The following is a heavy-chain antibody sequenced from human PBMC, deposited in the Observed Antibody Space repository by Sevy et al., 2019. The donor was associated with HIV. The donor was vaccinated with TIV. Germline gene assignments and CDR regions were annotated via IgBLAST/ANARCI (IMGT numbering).Heavy chain of an antibody. J-gene: IGHJ6*03. V-gene: IGHV4-38-2*01. Sequence: SETLSLTCAVSGYSISSGYYWGWIRQPPGKGLEWIGRIYHSGSTYYNPSLKSRVTISVDTSKNQFSLKLSSVTAADTAVYYCVRDGRGSYRAYYYYMDVWGKGTTVTVSS. D-gene: IGHD1-26*01. CDR3: VRDGRGSYRAYYYYMDV. CDR1: GYSISSGYY. CDR2: IYHSGST.